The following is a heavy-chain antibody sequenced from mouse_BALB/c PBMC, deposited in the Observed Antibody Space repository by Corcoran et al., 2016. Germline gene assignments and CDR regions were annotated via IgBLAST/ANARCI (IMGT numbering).Heavy chain of an antibody. Sequence: QVTLNEPGPGILQPSQTLSLTCSFSGFSLSTSDMGVSWLRQPSGKGLEWLAHIYWDDDKRYNPSLKSRLTISKETSSNQVFLKITSVDTADTATYYRARNYDYDGYAMDYWGQGTSVTVSS. CDR1: GFSLSTSDMG. V-gene: IGHV8-12*01. CDR2: IYWDDDK. CDR3: ARNYDYDGYAMDY. J-gene: IGHJ4*01. D-gene: IGHD2-4*01.